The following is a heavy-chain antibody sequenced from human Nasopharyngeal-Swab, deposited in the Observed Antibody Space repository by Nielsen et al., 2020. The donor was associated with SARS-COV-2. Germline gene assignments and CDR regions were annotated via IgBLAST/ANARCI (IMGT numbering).Heavy chain of an antibody. CDR2: ISSSSSYI. V-gene: IGHV3-21*01. D-gene: IGHD6-13*01. CDR3: ARGLAAAGTDDY. CDR1: GFTSSSYS. Sequence: GESLKISCAASGFTSSSYSMNWVRQAPGKGLEWVSSISSSSSYIYYADSVKGRFTISRDNAKNSLYLQMNSLRAEDTAVYYCARGLAAAGTDDYWGQGTLVTVSS. J-gene: IGHJ4*02.